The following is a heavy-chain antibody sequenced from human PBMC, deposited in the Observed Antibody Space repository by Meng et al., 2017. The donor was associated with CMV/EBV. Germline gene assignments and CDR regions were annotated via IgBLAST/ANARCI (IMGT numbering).Heavy chain of an antibody. CDR2: IYHSGST. CDR1: GYSISSGYY. J-gene: IGHJ4*02. CDR3: AGASFWSGYYDY. V-gene: IGHV4-38-2*02. D-gene: IGHD3-3*01. Sequence: ESLKISCTVSGYSISSGYYWGWIRQPPGKGLEWIGSIYHSGSTYYNPSLKSRVTISVDTSKNQFSLKLSSVTAADTAVYYCAGASFWSGYYDYWGQGTLVTVSS.